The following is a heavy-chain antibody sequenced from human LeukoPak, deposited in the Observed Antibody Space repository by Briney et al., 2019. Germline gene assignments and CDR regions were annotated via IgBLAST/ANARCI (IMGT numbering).Heavy chain of an antibody. D-gene: IGHD3-22*01. CDR2: IWYDGSNK. Sequence: GGSLRLSCAASGFTFSSYGMHWVRQAPGKGLEWVAVIWYDGSNKYYADSVKGRFTISRDNYKDTLYLQMNSLRAEDTAVYYCAKDHDPYYYDSSGYPLDYWGQGTLVTVSS. CDR1: GFTFSSYG. CDR3: AKDHDPYYYDSSGYPLDY. V-gene: IGHV3-33*06. J-gene: IGHJ4*02.